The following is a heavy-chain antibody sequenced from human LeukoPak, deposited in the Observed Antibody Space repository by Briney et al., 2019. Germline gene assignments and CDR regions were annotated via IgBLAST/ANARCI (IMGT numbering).Heavy chain of an antibody. V-gene: IGHV4-4*07. Sequence: SETLSLTCTVSDGSINSYYWSWIRQPAGKGLEWIGRIYTSGSTNYNPSLKSRVTISVDTSKNQFSLKLSSVTAADTAVYYCARGWDFGIAAAGKGTQKANWFDPWGQGTLVTVSS. CDR1: DGSINSYY. CDR3: ARGWDFGIAAAGKGTQKANWFDP. D-gene: IGHD6-13*01. J-gene: IGHJ5*02. CDR2: IYTSGST.